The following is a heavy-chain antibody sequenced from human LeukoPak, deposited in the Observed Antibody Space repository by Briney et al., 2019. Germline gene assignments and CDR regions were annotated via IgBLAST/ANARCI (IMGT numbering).Heavy chain of an antibody. CDR2: ISSSSSSK. Sequence: KPGRSLRLSCPAYGFTFRSYSMNWVRQAPGKVLEWVSFISSSSSSKYYAGSVKGRFTISRDNAKNSLYLQMNSLRADDTAVYYCARVQGGWYYFDYWGQGTLVTVSS. J-gene: IGHJ4*02. V-gene: IGHV3-21*01. CDR3: ARVQGGWYYFDY. CDR1: GFTFRSYS. D-gene: IGHD2-15*01.